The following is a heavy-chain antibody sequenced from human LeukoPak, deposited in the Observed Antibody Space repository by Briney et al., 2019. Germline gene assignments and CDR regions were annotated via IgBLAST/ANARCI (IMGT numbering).Heavy chain of an antibody. CDR1: AGSISSSSHH. V-gene: IGHV4-39*01. J-gene: IGHJ4*02. CDR3: VRHDGRGGSTMGALDS. Sequence: PSETLSLTCTVSAGSISSSSHHWGWIRQSPGKGLEWIGSIFSGRTTYYNPSLNERVTIFVVTSKNQFSLQLNSVTAADTSVYYCVRHDGRGGSTMGALDSWGQGSLVTVSS. CDR2: IFSGRTT. D-gene: IGHD5/OR15-5a*01.